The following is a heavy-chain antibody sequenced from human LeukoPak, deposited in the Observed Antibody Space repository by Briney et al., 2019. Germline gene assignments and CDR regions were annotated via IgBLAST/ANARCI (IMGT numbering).Heavy chain of an antibody. CDR3: AKDYGYSYGYNWLDP. D-gene: IGHD5-18*01. V-gene: IGHV3-23*01. CDR1: GFTFSSYA. CDR2: ISGSGGST. J-gene: IGHJ5*02. Sequence: GGSLRLSCAASGFTFSSYAMSWVRQAPGKGLEWVSAISGSGGSTYYADSVKGRFTIPRDNSKNTLYLQMNSLRAEDTAVYYCAKDYGYSYGYNWLDPWGQGTLVTVSS.